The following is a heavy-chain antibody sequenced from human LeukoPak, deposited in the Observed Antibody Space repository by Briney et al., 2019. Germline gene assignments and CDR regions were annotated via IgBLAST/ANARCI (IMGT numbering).Heavy chain of an antibody. CDR2: ISAYNVNT. CDR1: GYTFTSYG. CDR3: ARAPKYYGDYSPYFDY. J-gene: IGHJ4*02. Sequence: GASVKVSCKASGYTFTSYGISWVRQAPGQGLEWMGWISAYNVNTNYGQKLQGRVTMTTDTSTSTAYMELRSLRSDDTAVYYCARAPKYYGDYSPYFDYWGQGTLVTVSS. D-gene: IGHD4-17*01. V-gene: IGHV1-18*01.